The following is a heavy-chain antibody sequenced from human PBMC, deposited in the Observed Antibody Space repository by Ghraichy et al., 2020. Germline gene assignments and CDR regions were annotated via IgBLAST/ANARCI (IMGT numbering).Heavy chain of an antibody. Sequence: GESLNISCAASGFSLSDYWMNWVRQAPGKGLVWVSHINPDATNTKYADSVKGRFTVSRDNAKNTLYLQLNSLRAEDTAVYYCVRDGPGTTPYDYWGQGTLVTVSS. CDR1: GFSLSDYW. CDR3: VRDGPGTTPYDY. V-gene: IGHV3-74*01. CDR2: INPDATNT. J-gene: IGHJ4*02. D-gene: IGHD1-1*01.